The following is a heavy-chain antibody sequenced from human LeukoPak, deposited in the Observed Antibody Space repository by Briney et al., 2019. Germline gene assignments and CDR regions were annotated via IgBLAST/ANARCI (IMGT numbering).Heavy chain of an antibody. Sequence: GGSLRLSCAASGFTFSDYYMSWIRQAPGKGLEWVSYISSSGSTIYYADSVKGRFTISRDNAKNSLYLQMNSLRAEDTALYYCAKDKKSSYYYDSSGYSDYWGQGTLVTVSS. CDR3: AKDKKSSYYYDSSGYSDY. CDR1: GFTFSDYY. J-gene: IGHJ4*02. V-gene: IGHV3-11*01. D-gene: IGHD3-22*01. CDR2: ISSSGSTI.